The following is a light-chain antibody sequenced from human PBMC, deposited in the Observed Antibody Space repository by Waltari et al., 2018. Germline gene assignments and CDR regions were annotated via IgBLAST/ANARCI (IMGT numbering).Light chain of an antibody. J-gene: IGLJ1*01. Sequence: HSVLPHPPPAPGSPGRPATTPSPGTNSNFGPKIKSPWYQQHPGKVPKLLIYEVTKRPSGVPDRFSGSKSGNTASLTVSGLQADDEADYYCSSYAHNNHFVFGTGTKVTVL. CDR3: SSYAHNNHFV. CDR1: NSNFGPKIK. V-gene: IGLV2-8*01. CDR2: EVT.